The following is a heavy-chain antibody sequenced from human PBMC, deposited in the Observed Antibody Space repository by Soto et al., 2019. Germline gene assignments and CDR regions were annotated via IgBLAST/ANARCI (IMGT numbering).Heavy chain of an antibody. Sequence: QVQLVQSGAEVKKPGASVKVSCKASGYTFTSYGISWVRQAPGQGLEWMGWISAYNGNTNYAQKLQGRVTMTTDTTTRTASRGRRSLGSDARAVYSGARASTYDYVWGRFRWGGAYYFDYWGQGTLVTVSS. CDR1: GYTFTSYG. D-gene: IGHD3-16*01. CDR2: ISAYNGNT. CDR3: ARASTYDYVWGRFRWGGAYYFDY. J-gene: IGHJ4*02. V-gene: IGHV1-18*04.